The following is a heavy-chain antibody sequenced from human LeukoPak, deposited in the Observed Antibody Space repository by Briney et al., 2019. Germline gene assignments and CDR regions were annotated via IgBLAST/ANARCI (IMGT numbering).Heavy chain of an antibody. V-gene: IGHV4-4*02. CDR1: GGSISTTNW. J-gene: IGHJ5*02. D-gene: IGHD6-19*01. Sequence: SETLSLTCGVSGGSISTTNWWTWVRQPPGEGLKWIGEVHLSGRTHYNPSLESRVTMSVDMSENHISLKLSSVTAADTAVYYCARDMPVIAVAGTSWFDPWGQGTLVTVSS. CDR3: ARDMPVIAVAGTSWFDP. CDR2: VHLSGRT.